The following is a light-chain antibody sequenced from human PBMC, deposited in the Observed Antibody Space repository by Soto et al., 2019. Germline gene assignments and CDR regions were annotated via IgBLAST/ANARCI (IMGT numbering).Light chain of an antibody. J-gene: IGKJ2*02. CDR3: LQDHDYQWT. CDR1: QSISSW. CDR2: AAS. Sequence: IQMTQSPSTLSASVGDRVTITCRASQSISSWLAWYQQKPGKAPKLLIYAASNLQGEVPSRFSGSVSGTDFTLTISSLQAEDFATYYCLQDHDYQWTFGQGTKVDI. V-gene: IGKV1-6*01.